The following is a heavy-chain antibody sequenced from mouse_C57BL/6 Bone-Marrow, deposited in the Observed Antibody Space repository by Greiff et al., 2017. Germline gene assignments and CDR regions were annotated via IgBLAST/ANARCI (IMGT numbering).Heavy chain of an antibody. CDR1: GYTFTDYE. CDR3: TRGYYYYGRPWFAY. J-gene: IGHJ3*01. D-gene: IGHD1-1*01. V-gene: IGHV1-15*01. CDR2: IDPETGGT. Sequence: VQLQQSGAELVRPGASVTLSCKASGYTFTDYEMHWVKQTPVHGLEWIGAIDPETGGTAYNQKFKGKAILTADKSSSTAYMELRSLTSEDSAVYYCTRGYYYYGRPWFAYWGQGTLVTVSA.